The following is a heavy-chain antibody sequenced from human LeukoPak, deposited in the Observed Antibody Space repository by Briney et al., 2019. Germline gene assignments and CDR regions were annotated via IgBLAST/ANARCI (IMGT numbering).Heavy chain of an antibody. CDR3: ASSRWYCGGDCYSSLGY. CDR2: INSDGSST. V-gene: IGHV3-74*01. D-gene: IGHD2-21*02. CDR1: GFTFSSYW. Sequence: GGSLRLSCAASGFTFSSYWMHWVRQAPGKGLVWVSRINSDGSSTSYADSVKGRFTVSRDNAKNTLYLQMNSLRAEDTAVYYCASSRWYCGGDCYSSLGYWGQGTLVTVSS. J-gene: IGHJ4*02.